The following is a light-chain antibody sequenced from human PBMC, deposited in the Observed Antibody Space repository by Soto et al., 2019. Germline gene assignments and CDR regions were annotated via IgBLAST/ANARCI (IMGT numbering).Light chain of an antibody. Sequence: DVVMTQSPLSLPVTLGQPASISCRSSQSLVDNDGNTYLNWFQQRPGQSPRRLIYKVSNRDSGVPDRFSGSGSGTDFTLKISRVGAEDVGVYYCMQSIQLPITFGQGTRLEIK. V-gene: IGKV2-30*01. J-gene: IGKJ5*01. CDR3: MQSIQLPIT. CDR1: QSLVDNDGNTY. CDR2: KVS.